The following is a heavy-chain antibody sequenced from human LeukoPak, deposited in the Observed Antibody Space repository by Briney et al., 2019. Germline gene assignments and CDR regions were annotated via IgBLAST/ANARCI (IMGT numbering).Heavy chain of an antibody. V-gene: IGHV3-23*01. CDR3: AKAASSSWPSYQYGMDV. D-gene: IGHD6-13*01. J-gene: IGHJ6*02. Sequence: GGSLRLSCAASGFTFSSYAMHWVRQAPGKGLEWVSAISGSGGSTYYADSVKGRFTISRDNSKNTLYLQMNDLRVDDAAVYYCAKAASSSWPSYQYGMDVWGQGTTVTVSS. CDR1: GFTFSSYA. CDR2: ISGSGGST.